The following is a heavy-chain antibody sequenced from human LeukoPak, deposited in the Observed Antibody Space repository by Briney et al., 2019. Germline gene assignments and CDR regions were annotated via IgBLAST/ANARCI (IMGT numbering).Heavy chain of an antibody. CDR2: ISYDGSNK. D-gene: IGHD3-22*01. Sequence: GSLRLSCAASGFTFSSYGMHWVRQAPGKGLEWVAVISYDGSNKYYADSVKGRFTISRDNSKNTLYLQMNSLRAEDTAVYYCAKDYVYYYDSSGQTPFFDYWGQGTLVTVSS. V-gene: IGHV3-30*18. J-gene: IGHJ4*02. CDR1: GFTFSSYG. CDR3: AKDYVYYYDSSGQTPFFDY.